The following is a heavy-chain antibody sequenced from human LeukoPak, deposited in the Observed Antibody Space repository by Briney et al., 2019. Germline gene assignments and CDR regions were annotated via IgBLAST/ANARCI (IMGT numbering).Heavy chain of an antibody. CDR3: AKVDGFWSGWYYFDY. CDR2: ISGSGGGT. D-gene: IGHD3-3*01. CDR1: GFTFSSYA. Sequence: GGSLRLSCAASGFTFSSYAMSWVRQAPGMGLDWVSAISGSGGGTYYAESVKGRFTISRDNSKNTLYLQMNSLGAEDTAVYYCAKVDGFWSGWYYFDYWGQGTLVTVSS. V-gene: IGHV3-23*01. J-gene: IGHJ4*02.